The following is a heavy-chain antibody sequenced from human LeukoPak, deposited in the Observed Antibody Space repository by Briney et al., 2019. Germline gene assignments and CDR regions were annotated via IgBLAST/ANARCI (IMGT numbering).Heavy chain of an antibody. V-gene: IGHV3-74*01. CDR2: INIDGTTT. Sequence: GGSLRLSCAASGFTFSMYWMHWVRQAPRKELEWVSAINIDGTTTTYADSVKGRFTISRDNAKNTLYLQMNSLRGDDTAVYYCARANWNNDYWGQGTLVTVSS. J-gene: IGHJ4*02. D-gene: IGHD1/OR15-1a*01. CDR3: ARANWNNDY. CDR1: GFTFSMYW.